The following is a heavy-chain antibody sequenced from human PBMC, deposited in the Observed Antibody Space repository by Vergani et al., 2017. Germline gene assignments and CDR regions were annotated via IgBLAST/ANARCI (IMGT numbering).Heavy chain of an antibody. D-gene: IGHD1-26*01. CDR2: ISYDGSNK. CDR3: AKKGGSLYYYGVDV. J-gene: IGHJ6*02. V-gene: IGHV3-30-3*01. Sequence: QVQLVESGGGVVQPGGSLRLSCAASGFTFSSYAMHWVRQAPGKGLEWVAVISYDGSNKYYADSVKGRFTISRDNSKDTLFLQMNGLRPEDTGTYFCAKKGGSLYYYGVDVWGQGTTITVSS. CDR1: GFTFSSYA.